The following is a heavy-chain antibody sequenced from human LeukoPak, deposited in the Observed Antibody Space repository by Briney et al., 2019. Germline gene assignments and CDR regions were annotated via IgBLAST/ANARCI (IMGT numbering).Heavy chain of an antibody. CDR3: ARRLAYGHYYYMDV. D-gene: IGHD2-21*01. CDR1: GGSISSYY. J-gene: IGHJ6*03. V-gene: IGHV4-4*09. CDR2: IYTSGST. Sequence: SETLSLTCTVSGGSISSYYWSWIRQPPGKGLEWIGYIYTSGSTNYNPSLKSRVTISVDTSKNQFSLKLSSVIAADTAVYYCARRLAYGHYYYMDVWGKGTTVTVSS.